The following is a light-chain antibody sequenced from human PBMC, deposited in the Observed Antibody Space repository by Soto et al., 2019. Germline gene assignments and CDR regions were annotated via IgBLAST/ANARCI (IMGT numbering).Light chain of an antibody. CDR3: QQYDKWPYT. CDR2: GAF. J-gene: IGKJ5*01. Sequence: EIVLTQSPATLSVSPGDRATLSCRTSQSVASNLAWYQQKPCQAPRLLIYGAFIRAPGFPVRFRGTGSGSEFTLTISSLQSEDGATYYCQQYDKWPYTFGQGTRLEIK. CDR1: QSVASN. V-gene: IGKV3-15*01.